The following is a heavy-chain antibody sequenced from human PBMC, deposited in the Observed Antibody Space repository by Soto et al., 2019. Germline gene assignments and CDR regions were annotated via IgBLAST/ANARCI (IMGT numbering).Heavy chain of an antibody. D-gene: IGHD5-12*01. Sequence: TETLSLTCTVSPGSISGYYWSWIRHPPGKGLEWIGEINQSGSTNYNPSLKSRVTISVDTSKNQFSLKLSSVTAADTAVYYCASAWYSGYDIFDYWGQETLVTAPQ. CDR3: ASAWYSGYDIFDY. CDR2: INQSGST. V-gene: IGHV4-34*01. J-gene: IGHJ4*02. CDR1: PGSISGYY.